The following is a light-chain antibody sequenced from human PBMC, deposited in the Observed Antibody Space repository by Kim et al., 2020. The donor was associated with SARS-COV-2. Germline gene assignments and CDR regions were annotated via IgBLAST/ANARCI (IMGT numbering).Light chain of an antibody. CDR2: GAS. CDR1: QSVSSSY. Sequence: WSPGESATLACRASQSVSSSYLAWYQQKPGQAPRLLIYGASSRATGIPDRFSGSGSGTDFTLTISRLEPEDFAVYYCQQYGSSLYTFGQGTKLEI. CDR3: QQYGSSLYT. J-gene: IGKJ2*01. V-gene: IGKV3-20*01.